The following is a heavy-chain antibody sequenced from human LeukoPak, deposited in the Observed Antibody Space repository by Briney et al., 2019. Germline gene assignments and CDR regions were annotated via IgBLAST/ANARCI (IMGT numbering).Heavy chain of an antibody. J-gene: IGHJ6*02. Sequence: SETLSLTCTVSGDSITTDRYYWGWVRQPPGEGLEWIATIYHSANTYYNPSLKSRVTISEDTSKNQFSLKLTSVTAADTAVYYCARQGGYGMDVWGQGTTVTVSS. D-gene: IGHD3-16*01. V-gene: IGHV4-39*01. CDR2: IYHSANT. CDR1: GDSITTDRYY. CDR3: ARQGGYGMDV.